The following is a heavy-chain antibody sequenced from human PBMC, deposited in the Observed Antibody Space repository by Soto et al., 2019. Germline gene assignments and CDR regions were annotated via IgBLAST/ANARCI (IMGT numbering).Heavy chain of an antibody. D-gene: IGHD6-19*01. Sequence: GESLKISCKGSGYSFTSYWIGWVRQMPGKGLEYMGIISPGDSDTRYSPSFRGQVTISADKPISTAYLQWSSLKASDTATYYCGRLDGIAVAGGAFDIWGQGTMVTVSS. CDR3: GRLDGIAVAGGAFDI. J-gene: IGHJ3*02. CDR2: ISPGDSDT. V-gene: IGHV5-51*01. CDR1: GYSFTSYW.